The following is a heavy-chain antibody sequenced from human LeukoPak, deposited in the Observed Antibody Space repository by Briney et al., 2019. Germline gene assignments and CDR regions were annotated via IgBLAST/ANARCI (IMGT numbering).Heavy chain of an antibody. J-gene: IGHJ4*02. Sequence: AASVTVSCKAPGYTFTSYDINWVRQATGQGLEWMGWMDPNSGNTGYAQKFQGRVTMTRNTSISTAYMELSSLRSEDTAVYYCARSQGKAAKEAWGYWSQGTLVTVSS. CDR1: GYTFTSYD. D-gene: IGHD7-27*01. CDR2: MDPNSGNT. CDR3: ARSQGKAAKEAWGY. V-gene: IGHV1-8*01.